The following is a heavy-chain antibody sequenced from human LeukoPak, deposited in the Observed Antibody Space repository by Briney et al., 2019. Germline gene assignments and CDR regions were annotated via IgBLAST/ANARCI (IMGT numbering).Heavy chain of an antibody. J-gene: IGHJ3*02. Sequence: SQTLSLTCTVSGGSISSGSYYWSWIRQPAGKGLEWIGRIYTSGSTNYSPSLKSRVTISVDTSKNQFSLKLSSVTAADTAVYYCAREAPAIVVVPAAINLFDAFDTWGQGTMVTVSS. CDR2: IYTSGST. V-gene: IGHV4-61*02. CDR3: AREAPAIVVVPAAINLFDAFDT. D-gene: IGHD2-2*02. CDR1: GGSISSGSYY.